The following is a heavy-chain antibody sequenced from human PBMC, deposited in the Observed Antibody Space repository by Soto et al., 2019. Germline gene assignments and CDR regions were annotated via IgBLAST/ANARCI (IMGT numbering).Heavy chain of an antibody. J-gene: IGHJ4*02. CDR3: ASQDGYALYHFDS. Sequence: GESLKISCQVSGYSFTNYWIAWVRQMPGKGLEWMGIIYPADSDTRYSPSFQGQVTISADKSISTAYLQVSSLKAYDTAMYYCASQDGYALYHFDSWGQGTLVTVSS. D-gene: IGHD5-12*01. CDR2: IYPADSDT. CDR1: GYSFTNYW. V-gene: IGHV5-51*01.